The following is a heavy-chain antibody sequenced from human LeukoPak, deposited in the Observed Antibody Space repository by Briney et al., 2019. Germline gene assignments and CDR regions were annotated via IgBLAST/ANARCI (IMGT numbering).Heavy chain of an antibody. CDR1: GYTFTAYY. D-gene: IGHD3-9*01. V-gene: IGHV1-2*02. CDR3: ARSYYDDLTSNYMWLDP. J-gene: IGHJ5*02. Sequence: GASVKVSCKASGYTFTAYYLLWVRQAPGQGLEWMGWINVNSGDTYYAQNFQDRVTTTGDTSIRTAYMELSRMRSDDTAVFYCARSYYDDLTSNYMWLDPWGQGTLVTVSS. CDR2: INVNSGDT.